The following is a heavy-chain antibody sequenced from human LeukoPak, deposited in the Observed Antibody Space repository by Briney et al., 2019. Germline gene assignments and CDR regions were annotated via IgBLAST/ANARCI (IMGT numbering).Heavy chain of an antibody. J-gene: IGHJ4*02. D-gene: IGHD3-3*01. CDR3: ARTYYDFWSGFKVEYYFDY. V-gene: IGHV3-30-3*01. CDR1: GFTFSSYA. CDR2: ISYDGSNK. Sequence: GGSLRLSCAASGFTFSSYAMHWVRQAPGKGLEWVAVISYDGSNKYYADSVKGRFTISRDNSKNTLYLQMNSLRAEDTAVYYCARTYYDFWSGFKVEYYFDYWGQGTLVTVSS.